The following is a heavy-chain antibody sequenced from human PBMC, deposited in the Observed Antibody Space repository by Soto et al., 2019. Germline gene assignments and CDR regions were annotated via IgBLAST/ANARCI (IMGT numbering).Heavy chain of an antibody. CDR1: GGTFSSYA. V-gene: IGHV1-69*13. Sequence: GASVKVSCKASGGTFSSYAISWVRQAPGQGLEWMGGIIPIFGTANYAQKFQGRVTITADESTSTAYMELSSLRSEDTAVYYCARGLRYFDWLSRAPSDYYYGMDVWGQGTTVTVSS. J-gene: IGHJ6*02. CDR3: ARGLRYFDWLSRAPSDYYYGMDV. CDR2: IIPIFGTA. D-gene: IGHD3-9*01.